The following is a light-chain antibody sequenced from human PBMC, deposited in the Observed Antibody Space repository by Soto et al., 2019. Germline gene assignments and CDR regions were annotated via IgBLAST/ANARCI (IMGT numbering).Light chain of an antibody. V-gene: IGLV2-23*02. J-gene: IGLJ3*02. CDR3: CSYAGSSWV. CDR1: SSDVGSYNL. CDR2: EVS. Sequence: QSALTQPASVSGSPGQSITISCTGTSSDVGSYNLVSWYQQYPGKAPKFMIYEVSKRPSGVSNRFSGSKSGNTASLTISGLQAEDEADYYCCSYAGSSWVFGGWTKLTV.